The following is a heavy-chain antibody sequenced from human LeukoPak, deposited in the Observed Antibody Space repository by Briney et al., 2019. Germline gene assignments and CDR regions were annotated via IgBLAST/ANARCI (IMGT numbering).Heavy chain of an antibody. CDR1: GYTFTNYG. D-gene: IGHD3-16*02. CDR2: ISAYNGNT. CDR3: ARDLITFGGFIVPHY. Sequence: ASVKVSCKASGYTFTNYGINWVRQAPAQGLEWMGWISAYNGNTNDAQKFQGRVTMTTDTSTSTAYMELRSLRSDDTAVYFCARDLITFGGFIVPHYWGQGTLVTVSS. J-gene: IGHJ4*02. V-gene: IGHV1-18*01.